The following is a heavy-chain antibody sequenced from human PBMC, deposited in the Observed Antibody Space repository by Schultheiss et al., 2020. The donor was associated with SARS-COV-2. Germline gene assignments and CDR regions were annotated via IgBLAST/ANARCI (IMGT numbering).Heavy chain of an antibody. CDR1: GFTFSRYG. V-gene: IGHV4-59*01. CDR2: IYYSGST. Sequence: GSLRLSCAASGFTFSRYGMNWVRQAPGKGLEWIGYIYYSGSTNYNPSLKSRVTISVDTSKNQVSLKLSAVTAADTAVYYCARGAIFGFAYGLDVWGQGTTVTVSS. J-gene: IGHJ6*02. D-gene: IGHD3-3*01. CDR3: ARGAIFGFAYGLDV.